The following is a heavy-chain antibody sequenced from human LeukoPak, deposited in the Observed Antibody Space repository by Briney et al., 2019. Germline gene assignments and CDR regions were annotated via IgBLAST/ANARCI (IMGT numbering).Heavy chain of an antibody. V-gene: IGHV1-69*06. J-gene: IGHJ5*02. D-gene: IGHD3-22*01. CDR1: GGTFSSYA. CDR2: IIPIFGTA. Sequence: GSSVKVSCKASGGTFSSYAISWVRQAPGQGLEWMGGIIPIFGTANYAQKFQGRVTITADKSTSTAYMELSSLRSEDTAVYYCATCPGEDYDSSGYYVDWFDPWGQGTLVTVSS. CDR3: ATCPGEDYDSSGYYVDWFDP.